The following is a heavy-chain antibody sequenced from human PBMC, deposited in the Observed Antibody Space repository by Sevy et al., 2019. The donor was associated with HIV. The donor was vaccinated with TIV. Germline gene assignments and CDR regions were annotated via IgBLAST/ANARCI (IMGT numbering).Heavy chain of an antibody. CDR2: ISAYNGNT. D-gene: IGHD3-16*01. CDR1: GYTFTSYG. Sequence: ASVKVSCKASGYTFTSYGISWVRQAPGQGLEWMGWISAYNGNTNYAQKLQGRVSMTTDTSTSTAYMELRSLRSDDTAAYYCAIGGALGTCFDYWGQGTLVTISS. CDR3: AIGGALGTCFDY. V-gene: IGHV1-18*04. J-gene: IGHJ4*02.